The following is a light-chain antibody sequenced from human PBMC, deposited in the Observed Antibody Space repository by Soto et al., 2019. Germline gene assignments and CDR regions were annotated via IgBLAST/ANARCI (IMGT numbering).Light chain of an antibody. CDR3: CTFAGRYSYV. CDR2: DVA. J-gene: IGLJ1*01. Sequence: QSALTQPRSVSGSPGQSVTISCTGTSSDVGSYNFVSWHQQHPGKAPKLMIYDVAKRPSGVPDRFSGSKSGNTASLTISGLQAEDEADYYCCTFAGRYSYVFASGTKVTVL. CDR1: SSDVGSYNF. V-gene: IGLV2-11*01.